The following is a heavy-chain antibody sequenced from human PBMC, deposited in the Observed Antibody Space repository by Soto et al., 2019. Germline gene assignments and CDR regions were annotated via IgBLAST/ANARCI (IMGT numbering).Heavy chain of an antibody. CDR3: AKEGHYDILTGYPNWFDP. J-gene: IGHJ5*02. CDR2: ISGSGGST. V-gene: IGHV3-23*01. CDR1: GFTFSSYA. Sequence: GGSLRLSCAASGFTFSSYAMSWVRQAPGKGLEWVSAISGSGGSTYYADSVKGRFTISRDNSKNTLYLQMNSLRAEDTAVYYCAKEGHYDILTGYPNWFDPWGQGTLVTVSS. D-gene: IGHD3-9*01.